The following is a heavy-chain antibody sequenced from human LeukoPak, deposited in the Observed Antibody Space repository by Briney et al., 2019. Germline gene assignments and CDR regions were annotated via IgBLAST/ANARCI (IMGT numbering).Heavy chain of an antibody. V-gene: IGHV1-18*01. CDR2: ISAYNGNT. CDR1: GFTFTSYG. D-gene: IGHD6-13*01. J-gene: IGHJ4*02. Sequence: ASVKVSCKASGFTFTSYGISCVRQAPGQGLEWMGWISAYNGNTNYAQKLQGRVTMTTDTSTSTAYMELRSLRSDDTAVYYCARDEETEYSGIAAAGLDYWGQGTLVTVSS. CDR3: ARDEETEYSGIAAAGLDY.